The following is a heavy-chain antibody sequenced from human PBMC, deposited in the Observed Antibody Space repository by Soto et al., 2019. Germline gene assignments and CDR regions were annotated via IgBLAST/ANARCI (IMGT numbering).Heavy chain of an antibody. CDR2: ISSSSSCT. CDR1: GFTFSSYG. J-gene: IGHJ4*02. Sequence: PGGSLRLSCAASGFTFSSYGMNWVRQAPGKGLEWVSFISSSSSCTQYADSVEGRFTVSRDNAKNSLYLQMNSLGAEDTAVYYCARGGLVRGYDYWGQGTRVTVSS. CDR3: ARGGLVRGYDY. D-gene: IGHD3-10*01. V-gene: IGHV3-21*06.